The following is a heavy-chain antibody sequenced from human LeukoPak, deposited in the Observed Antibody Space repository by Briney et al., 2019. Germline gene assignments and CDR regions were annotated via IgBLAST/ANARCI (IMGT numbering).Heavy chain of an antibody. CDR3: AMSNYCGGDCYTLSFDY. Sequence: PGGSLRLSCAASGFTFSRYSMNWVREAPEKGLERGSSISSVSSYIYYADSVKGGFTISRDNAKNSLYLQMNSLRAEDTAVYYCAMSNYCGGDCYTLSFDYWGQGTLVTVSS. CDR2: ISSVSSYI. CDR1: GFTFSRYS. D-gene: IGHD2-21*02. J-gene: IGHJ4*02. V-gene: IGHV3-21*01.